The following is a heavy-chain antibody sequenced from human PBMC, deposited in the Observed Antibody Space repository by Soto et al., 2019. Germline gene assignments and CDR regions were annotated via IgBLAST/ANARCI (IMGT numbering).Heavy chain of an antibody. CDR1: VFTFIDFS. J-gene: IGHJ2*01. Sequence: VVSLILSCSSSVFTFIDFSFNLFLQAPVKWLEWVSCISVSGSSTYYADSVKGRFTISRDNSNNTLYLQMNSLRGEDTAVYYCAKGQNKWKQIQLLDLWGSGNMVTVSS. V-gene: IGHV3-23*01. D-gene: IGHD1-1*01. CDR3: AKGQNKWKQIQLLDL. CDR2: ISVSGSST.